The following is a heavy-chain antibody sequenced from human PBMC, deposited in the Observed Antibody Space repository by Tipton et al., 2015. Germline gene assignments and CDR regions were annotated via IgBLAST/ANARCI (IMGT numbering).Heavy chain of an antibody. CDR2: IYGGESV. CDR3: ARDVVPNWFEP. V-gene: IGHV4-4*07. Sequence: GLVKPSETLSLACSVSHDSIRNKYWSWIRQPAGKGLEWIGRIYGGESVDYNPSLKGRVTMSVDTSKNEFSLSLTSVSAADTAIYYCARDVVPNWFEPWGQGILVTVSS. J-gene: IGHJ5*02. CDR1: HDSIRNKY.